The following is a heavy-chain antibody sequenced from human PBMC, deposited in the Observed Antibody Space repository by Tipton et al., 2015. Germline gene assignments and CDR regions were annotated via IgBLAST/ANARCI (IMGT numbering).Heavy chain of an antibody. CDR1: GASISTDAYY. D-gene: IGHD4-17*01. CDR3: ARGDDDYQRWFDP. J-gene: IGHJ5*02. Sequence: TLSLTCSVSGASISTDAYYWSWVRQHPGKGLEWMAYFSDTGSTYYNPSLKSRVTISEDTSKTQISLNVTSVTAADTAVYFCARGDDDYQRWFDPWGQGTLVTVSS. CDR2: FSDTGST. V-gene: IGHV4-31*03.